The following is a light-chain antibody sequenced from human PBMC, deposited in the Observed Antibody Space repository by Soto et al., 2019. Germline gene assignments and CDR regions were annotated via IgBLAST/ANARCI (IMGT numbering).Light chain of an antibody. CDR3: AAWDDSLNGVV. CDR1: SSNIGSNT. CDR2: SHN. J-gene: IGLJ2*01. V-gene: IGLV1-44*01. Sequence: QPVLTQPPSASGTPGQRVTISCSGSSSNIGSNTVNWYQQLPGTAPKLLIYSHNQRPSGVPDRFSGSKSGTSASLAISGLQSEDEGDYYCAAWDDSLNGVVFGGGTKVTVL.